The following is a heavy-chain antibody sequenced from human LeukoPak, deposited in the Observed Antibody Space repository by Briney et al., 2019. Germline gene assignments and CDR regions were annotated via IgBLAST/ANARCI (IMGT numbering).Heavy chain of an antibody. CDR3: ARDAKYYYDSSGYYGLLGIDY. V-gene: IGHV3-7*01. CDR1: GFTFSSRDW. Sequence: GGSLRLSCVASGFTFSSRDWVTWVRQAPGKGLEWVANIKQDGSEKNYVDSVKGRFTISRDNARNSLYLQMNSLRAEDTAVYYCARDAKYYYDSSGYYGLLGIDYWGQGTLVTVSS. D-gene: IGHD3-22*01. CDR2: IKQDGSEK. J-gene: IGHJ4*02.